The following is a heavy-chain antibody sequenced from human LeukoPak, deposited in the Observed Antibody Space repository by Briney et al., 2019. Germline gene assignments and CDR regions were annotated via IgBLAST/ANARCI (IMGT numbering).Heavy chain of an antibody. CDR2: ISAYNGNT. Sequence: GASVKVSCKASGYTFSSYGISWVRQAPGQGLEWMGWISAYNGNTNYAQKLQGRVTMTTDTSTSTAYMELRSLRSDDTAVYYCARGFSPRDYYYGMDVWGQGTTVTVSS. V-gene: IGHV1-18*01. CDR1: GYTFSSYG. J-gene: IGHJ6*02. CDR3: ARGFSPRDYYYGMDV.